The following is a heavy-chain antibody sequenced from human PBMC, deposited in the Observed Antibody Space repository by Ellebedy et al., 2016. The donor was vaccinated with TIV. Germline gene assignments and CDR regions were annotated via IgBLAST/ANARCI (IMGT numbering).Heavy chain of an antibody. Sequence: GGSLRLSCAASGFTFSNYWMSWVRQAPGKGLEWVANIKQDESEKYYVDSVKDRFSISRDNAKNSLYLQMNSLRDEDTAVYYCARDQWLGRAYYFDSWGQGILVTVSS. V-gene: IGHV3-7*01. D-gene: IGHD6-19*01. CDR1: GFTFSNYW. CDR2: IKQDESEK. J-gene: IGHJ4*01. CDR3: ARDQWLGRAYYFDS.